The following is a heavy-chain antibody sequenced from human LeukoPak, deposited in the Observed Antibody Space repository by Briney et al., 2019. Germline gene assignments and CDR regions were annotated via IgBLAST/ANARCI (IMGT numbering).Heavy chain of an antibody. J-gene: IGHJ5*02. Sequence: PSETLSLTCAVYGGSFSGYYWSWIRQPAGKGLAWIGRIYTSGSTNYNPSLKSRVTMSVDTSKNQFSLKLSSVTAADTAVYYCARTDITMKFDPWGQGTLVTVSS. CDR3: ARTDITMKFDP. CDR1: GGSFSGYY. CDR2: IYTSGST. V-gene: IGHV4-59*10. D-gene: IGHD3-22*01.